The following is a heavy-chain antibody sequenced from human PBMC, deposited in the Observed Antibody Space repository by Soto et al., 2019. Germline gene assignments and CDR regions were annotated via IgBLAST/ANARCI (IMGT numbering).Heavy chain of an antibody. CDR3: ARAPSTYYYDISGYYYNSFDP. Sequence: PSETLSLTCSVSGGSISSGNYYWSWIRQAPGKGLEWIGYIYYNGNTYYNPSLESRATMSLDTSKKQFSLKLSSVTAADTAVYYCARAPSTYYYDISGYYYNSFDPWGQGTLVTVSS. J-gene: IGHJ5*02. D-gene: IGHD3-22*01. CDR2: IYYNGNT. V-gene: IGHV4-30-4*01. CDR1: GGSISSGNYY.